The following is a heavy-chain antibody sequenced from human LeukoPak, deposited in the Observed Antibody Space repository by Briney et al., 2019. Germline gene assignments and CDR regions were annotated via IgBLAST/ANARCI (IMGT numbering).Heavy chain of an antibody. D-gene: IGHD6-13*01. J-gene: IGHJ4*02. V-gene: IGHV2-70*11. CDR1: GFSLSTSGMC. CDR3: ARISVRGYSSSFPYYFDY. Sequence: SGPALVKPTQTLTLTCTFSGFSLSTSGMCVSWIRQPPGKALEWLARIDWDDDKYYSTSLKTRLTISKDTSKNQVVLTMTNMDPVDTATYYCARISVRGYSSSFPYYFDYWGQGTLVTVSS. CDR2: IDWDDDK.